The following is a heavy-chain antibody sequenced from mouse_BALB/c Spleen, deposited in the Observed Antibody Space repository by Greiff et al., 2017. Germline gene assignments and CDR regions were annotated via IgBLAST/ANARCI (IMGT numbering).Heavy chain of an antibody. D-gene: IGHD2-14*01. CDR3: ARDPPYYRYDAWFAY. CDR1: GFTFSSYA. Sequence: EVHLVESGGGLVKPGGSLKLSCAASGFTFSSYAMSWVRQSPEKRLEWVAEISSGGSYTYYPDTVTGRFTISRDNAKNTLYLEMSSLRSEDTAMYYCARDPPYYRYDAWFAYWGQGTLVTVSA. J-gene: IGHJ3*01. V-gene: IGHV5-9-4*01. CDR2: ISSGGSYT.